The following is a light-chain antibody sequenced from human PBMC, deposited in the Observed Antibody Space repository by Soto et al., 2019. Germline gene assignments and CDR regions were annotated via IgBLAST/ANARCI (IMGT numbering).Light chain of an antibody. Sequence: EDVLTQSPGTLPLSPGESATLSCRSSQSIRNKFLAWYQQKPGQAPRLLIYGASSRATGIPDRFSASGSVTDFTLTIRRLEHEDFGVYYCQASGRFLGAFCQGTTVEI. CDR2: GAS. V-gene: IGKV3-20*01. CDR1: QSIRNKF. J-gene: IGKJ1*01. CDR3: QASGRFLGA.